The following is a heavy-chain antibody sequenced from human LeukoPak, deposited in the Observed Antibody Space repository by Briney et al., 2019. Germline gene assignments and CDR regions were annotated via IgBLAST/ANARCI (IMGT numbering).Heavy chain of an antibody. D-gene: IGHD3-22*01. CDR2: MYYSGST. J-gene: IGHJ4*02. V-gene: IGHV4-59*01. CDR3: ARHGYYDSSGYYYDY. Sequence: SETLSLTCTVSGGSISTYYWNWIRQSPGKGLEWIGYMYYSGSTNYNPSLKSRVTISVDTSKNESSLRLSSVTAADTAVYYCARHGYYDSSGYYYDYWGQGTLVTVSS. CDR1: GGSISTYY.